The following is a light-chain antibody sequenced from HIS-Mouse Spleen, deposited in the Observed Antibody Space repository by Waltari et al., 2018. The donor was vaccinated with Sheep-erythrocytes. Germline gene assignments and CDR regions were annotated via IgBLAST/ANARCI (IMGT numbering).Light chain of an antibody. CDR2: WAS. J-gene: IGKJ4*01. CDR3: QQYYSTLLT. V-gene: IGKV4-1*01. CDR1: QSVLYSSNNKTY. Sequence: DIVMTQSPDSLAVSLGERATINCKSSQSVLYSSNNKTYLAWYQQKPGQPPTLLIYWASTRESGVPDRFSGSGSGTDFTLTISSLQAEDVAVYYCQQYYSTLLTFGGGTKVEIK.